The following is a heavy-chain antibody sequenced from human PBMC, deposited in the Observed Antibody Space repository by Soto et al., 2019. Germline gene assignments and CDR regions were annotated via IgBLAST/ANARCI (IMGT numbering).Heavy chain of an antibody. D-gene: IGHD3-10*01. CDR2: ISYDGSNK. CDR1: GFTFGSYG. Sequence: QVQLVESGGGVVQPGRSLRLSCAASGFTFGSYGMHWVRQAPGKGLEWVEVISYDGSNKYYADSVKGRFTISRDNSKNTLYLQMNSLRAEDTAVYYCAKVLFDYYGSGPIRYGMDVWGQGTTVTVSS. V-gene: IGHV3-30*18. J-gene: IGHJ6*02. CDR3: AKVLFDYYGSGPIRYGMDV.